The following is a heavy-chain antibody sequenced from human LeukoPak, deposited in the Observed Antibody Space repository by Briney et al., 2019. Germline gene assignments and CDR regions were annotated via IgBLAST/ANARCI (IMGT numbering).Heavy chain of an antibody. CDR3: AKQARGSYLVFDY. J-gene: IGHJ4*02. CDR2: IRSKAYGGTT. CDR1: GFSFVDYA. Sequence: PGGSLRLSCTSSGFSFVDYALSWVRQAPGKGLEWVAFIRSKAYGGTTEYAASVKGRFTISRDDSKSIAYLQMNSLRAEDTAVYYCAKQARGSYLVFDYWGQGTLVTVSS. V-gene: IGHV3-49*04. D-gene: IGHD1-26*01.